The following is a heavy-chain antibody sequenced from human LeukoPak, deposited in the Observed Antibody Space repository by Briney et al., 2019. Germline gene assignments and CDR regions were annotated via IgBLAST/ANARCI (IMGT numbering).Heavy chain of an antibody. CDR2: IYYSGST. CDR1: GSSISSGDYY. D-gene: IGHD3-22*01. J-gene: IGHJ4*02. CDR3: ARRYYYDSSGYYPFDY. V-gene: IGHV4-30-4*01. Sequence: SETLSLTCTVSGSSISSGDYYWSWIRQPPGKGLEWIGYIYYSGSTYYNSSLKSRVTISVDTSKNQFSLKLSSVTAADTAVYYCARRYYYDSSGYYPFDYWGQGTLVTVSS.